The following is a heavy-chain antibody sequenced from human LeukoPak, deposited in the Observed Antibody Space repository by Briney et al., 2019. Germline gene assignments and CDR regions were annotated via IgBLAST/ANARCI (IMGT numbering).Heavy chain of an antibody. CDR2: ISGNSGST. CDR3: AKRAEYYYDSSSYYSH. D-gene: IGHD3-22*01. J-gene: IGHJ4*02. CDR1: GFTFSTYA. V-gene: IGHV3-23*01. Sequence: GGSLRLSCAGSGFTFSTYAMTWVRQAPGKGLEWVSSISGNSGSTYYADSVKGRFTISRDNRKNTLYLQMNSLRAEDTAVYYCAKRAEYYYDSSSYYSHWGQGTLVTVSS.